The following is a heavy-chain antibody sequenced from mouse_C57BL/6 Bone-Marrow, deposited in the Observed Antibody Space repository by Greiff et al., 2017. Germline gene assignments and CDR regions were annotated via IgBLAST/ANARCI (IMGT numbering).Heavy chain of an antibody. CDR3: TNPDWDLY. J-gene: IGHJ4*01. CDR2: IDPENGDT. V-gene: IGHV14-4*01. CDR1: GFNIKDDY. Sequence: EVQLQQSGAELVRPGASVKLSCTASGFNIKDDYMHWVKQRPEQGLEWIGWIDPENGDTEYASKFQGKATITTDTSSNTAYLQRSSLTSEDTAVYYCTNPDWDLYWGQGTSVTVSS. D-gene: IGHD4-1*01.